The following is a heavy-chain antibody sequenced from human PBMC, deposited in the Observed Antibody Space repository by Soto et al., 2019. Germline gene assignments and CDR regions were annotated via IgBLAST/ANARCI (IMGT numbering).Heavy chain of an antibody. V-gene: IGHV4-30-2*01. Sequence: PSETLSLTCAVSRDSISCGGYSGSWIRQPRGKGLEWIGYIYHSGSTYYNPSLKSRVTISVHTSNSQFSLELSSVTAADTAVYYCARGLISGSQYSGGWYYFDSWGQGTQVTVSS. J-gene: IGHJ4*02. CDR1: RDSISCGGYS. CDR3: ARGLISGSQYSGGWYYFDS. D-gene: IGHD1-26*01. CDR2: IYHSGST.